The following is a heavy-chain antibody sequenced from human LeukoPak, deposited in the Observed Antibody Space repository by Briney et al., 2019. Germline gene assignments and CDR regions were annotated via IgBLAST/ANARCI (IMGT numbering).Heavy chain of an antibody. D-gene: IGHD4-17*01. V-gene: IGHV4-34*01. CDR2: INHSGST. Sequence: SETLSLTCAVYGGSFSGYYWSWIRQPPGKGLEWIGEINHSGSTNYNPSLKSRVTISVDTSKNQFSLKLSSVTAADTAVYYCARVRPYGGKGWFDPWGQGTLVTVSS. CDR3: ARVRPYGGKGWFDP. J-gene: IGHJ5*02. CDR1: GGSFSGYY.